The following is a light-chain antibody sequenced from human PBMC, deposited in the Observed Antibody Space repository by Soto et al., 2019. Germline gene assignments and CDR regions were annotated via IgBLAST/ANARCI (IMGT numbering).Light chain of an antibody. CDR1: SSDVGGYNY. CDR2: GVA. Sequence: QSALTHPPSASGSPGQSVTISCTGTSSDVGGYNYVSWFQQHPGKAPKVIIYGVANRPSGVPDRFSGSKSGNTASLTVSGLQAEDEADCYCSSYAGSNNFVFGTATKLTVL. CDR3: SSYAGSNNFV. J-gene: IGLJ1*01. V-gene: IGLV2-8*01.